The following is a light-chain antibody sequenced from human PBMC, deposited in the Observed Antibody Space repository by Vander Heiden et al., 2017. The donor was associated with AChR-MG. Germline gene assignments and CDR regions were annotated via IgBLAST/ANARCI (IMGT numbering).Light chain of an antibody. Sequence: DIQMTQSPSTLSASVGDRVTITCRASQSISSWLAWYQQKPGKAPKALIYKASSLESGVPSRFSGSGSGTEFTLTISSLQPDDFATYYCQQDSNYPRTFGQGTRVEIK. CDR1: QSISSW. V-gene: IGKV1-5*03. CDR2: KAS. J-gene: IGKJ1*01. CDR3: QQDSNYPRT.